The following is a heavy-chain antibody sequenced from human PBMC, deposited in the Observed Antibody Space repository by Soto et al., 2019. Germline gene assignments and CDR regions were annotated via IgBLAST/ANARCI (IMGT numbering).Heavy chain of an antibody. CDR1: GYTFTSYT. CDR2: INAGNGNT. CDR3: ARQGSFRQLVLLYYGMDV. Sequence: GASVKVSCKASGYTFTSYTIHWVRQAPGQRLEWMGWINAGNGNTKYSQKFQGRVTITRDTSASTAYMELSSLRSEDTAVYYCARQGSFRQLVLLYYGMDVWGQGTTVTVSS. D-gene: IGHD6-13*01. V-gene: IGHV1-3*01. J-gene: IGHJ6*02.